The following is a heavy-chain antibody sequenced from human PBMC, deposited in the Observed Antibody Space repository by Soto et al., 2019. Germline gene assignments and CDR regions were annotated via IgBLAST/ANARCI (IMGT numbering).Heavy chain of an antibody. CDR2: IYHSGST. Sequence: SETLSLTCAVSGGSISGCGYSWSWIRQPPVKGLEWIGYIYHSGSTYYNPSLKSRVTISVDRSKNQFSLKLSSVTAADTAVYYCASVRNYYDSSGYYGPFDPWGQGTLVTVS. J-gene: IGHJ5*02. V-gene: IGHV4-30-2*01. CDR3: ASVRNYYDSSGYYGPFDP. D-gene: IGHD3-22*01. CDR1: GGSISGCGYS.